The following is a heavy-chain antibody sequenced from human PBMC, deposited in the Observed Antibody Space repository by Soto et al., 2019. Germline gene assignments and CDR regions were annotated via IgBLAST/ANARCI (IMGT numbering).Heavy chain of an antibody. J-gene: IGHJ6*02. Sequence: QGQLVQSGPEVKKPGASVKVSCKASGYTFSRYGISWVRQAPGQGLEWMGWVSGYNGDTKYAQKVQGRDTMTIDTSTYTAYMELRSLTSDDTAIYYCAKNGQPPYYYYGMDVWGQGTTVTVSS. CDR2: VSGYNGDT. D-gene: IGHD2-8*01. CDR3: AKNGQPPYYYYGMDV. V-gene: IGHV1-18*01. CDR1: GYTFSRYG.